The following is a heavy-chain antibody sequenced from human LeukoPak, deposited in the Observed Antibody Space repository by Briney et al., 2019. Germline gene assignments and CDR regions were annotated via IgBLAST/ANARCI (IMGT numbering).Heavy chain of an antibody. J-gene: IGHJ4*02. Sequence: PSETLSLTCTVSGGSISSSSYYWGWIRQPPGKGLEWIGSINYSGSTYYNPSLKSRVTISVDTSKNQFSLKLSSVTAADTAVYYCARRLWIRYDSSGYYPEFDYWGQGTLVTVSS. D-gene: IGHD3-22*01. CDR1: GGSISSSSYY. CDR3: ARRLWIRYDSSGYYPEFDY. CDR2: INYSGST. V-gene: IGHV4-39*01.